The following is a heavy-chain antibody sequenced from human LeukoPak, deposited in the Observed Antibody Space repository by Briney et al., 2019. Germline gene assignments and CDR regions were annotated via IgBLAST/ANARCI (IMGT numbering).Heavy chain of an antibody. Sequence: SEALSLTCTVSGGSISSSSYYWGWIRQPPGKGLEWIGSIYHSGSSYYNPSLKSRVTISVDTSKNQFSLKLSSVTAADTAVYYCARHSSYYGNFDYWGQGTLVTVSS. CDR2: IYHSGSS. V-gene: IGHV4-39*01. CDR3: ARHSSYYGNFDY. CDR1: GGSISSSSYY. J-gene: IGHJ4*02. D-gene: IGHD3-10*01.